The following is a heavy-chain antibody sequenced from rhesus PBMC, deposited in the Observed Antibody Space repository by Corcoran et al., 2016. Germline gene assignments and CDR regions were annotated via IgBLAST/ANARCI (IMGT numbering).Heavy chain of an antibody. CDR1: GFTFSDYY. J-gene: IGHJ6*01. Sequence: EVQLVESGGGLAKPGGSLRLSCAASGFTFSDYYMDWVRQAPGKGLEWVSLISNGGGSTGYEKSVKGRFTISRENAKNSLYLQMNSLRAEDTAVYYCARDHSSGWSGYGLDSWGQGVVVTVSS. D-gene: IGHD6S26*01. CDR2: ISNGGGST. CDR3: ARDHSSGWSGYGLDS. V-gene: IGHV3-178*01.